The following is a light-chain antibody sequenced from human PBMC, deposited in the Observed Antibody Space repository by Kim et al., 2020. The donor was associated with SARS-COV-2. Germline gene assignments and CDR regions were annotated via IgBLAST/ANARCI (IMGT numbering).Light chain of an antibody. J-gene: IGKJ3*01. CDR1: QSVVYSDGNTY. CDR3: MQGTHWPFT. V-gene: IGKV2-30*01. Sequence: PASISCRSSQSVVYSDGNTYLNWFHRRPGQSPRRLIYKVSNRDTGVPDRFSGSGSGTDFTLQISRVEAEDVGVYYCMQGTHWPFTFGPGPKVDIK. CDR2: KVS.